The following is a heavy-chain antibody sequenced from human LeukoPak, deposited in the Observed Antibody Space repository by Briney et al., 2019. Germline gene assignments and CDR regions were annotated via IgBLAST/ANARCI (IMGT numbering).Heavy chain of an antibody. V-gene: IGHV1-2*02. D-gene: IGHD3-22*01. CDR2: INPNSGGT. CDR1: GYTFTGYY. Sequence: ASVKVSCKASGYTFTGYYMHWVRQAPGQGLEWMGWINPNSGGTNYAQKFQGRVTMTRDTSISTAYMELSGLRSDDTAVYYCARDSLTMIVGRQKRGLDYWGQGTLVTVSS. J-gene: IGHJ4*02. CDR3: ARDSLTMIVGRQKRGLDY.